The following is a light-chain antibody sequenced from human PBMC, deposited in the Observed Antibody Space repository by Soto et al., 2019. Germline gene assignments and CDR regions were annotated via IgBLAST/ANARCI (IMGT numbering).Light chain of an antibody. V-gene: IGLV1-40*01. CDR3: QSYDSTLSGSYV. J-gene: IGLJ1*01. Sequence: SGLEHLPPVSGAQGQRINISCTGSSSNIGAGYDVHWYQQLPGTAPKLLIYGNSNRPSGVPDRFSGSKSDTSASLAITGLQAEDEADYSCQSYDSTLSGSYVFGTGTEVTV. CDR2: GNS. CDR1: SSNIGAGYD.